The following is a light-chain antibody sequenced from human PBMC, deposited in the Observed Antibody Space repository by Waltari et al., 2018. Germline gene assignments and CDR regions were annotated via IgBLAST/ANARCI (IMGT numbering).Light chain of an antibody. CDR1: SGDIGPYYH. J-gene: IGLJ1*01. Sequence: QSALTQPPSASGSPGQSVTISCTGTSGDIGPYYHVSWYQQHPGKAPQVIVYAVTKRPAGVPDRFSGSKSGDTAFLTVSGLQAEDEADYYCSSYAGNYIYVFGTGTEVTVL. V-gene: IGLV2-8*01. CDR2: AVT. CDR3: SSYAGNYIYV.